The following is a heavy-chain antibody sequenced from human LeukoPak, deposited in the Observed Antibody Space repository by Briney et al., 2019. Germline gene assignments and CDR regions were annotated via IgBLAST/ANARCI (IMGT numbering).Heavy chain of an antibody. V-gene: IGHV1-2*02. CDR3: ARDLGSGYDLMGEVDWFDP. CDR2: INPNSGGT. Sequence: GASVKVSCKASGYTFTGYYMHWVRQAPGQGLEWMGWINPNSGGTNYAQKLQGRVTMTTDTSTSTAYMELRSLRSDDTAVYYCARDLGSGYDLMGEVDWFDPWGQGTLVTVSS. D-gene: IGHD5-12*01. CDR1: GYTFTGYY. J-gene: IGHJ5*02.